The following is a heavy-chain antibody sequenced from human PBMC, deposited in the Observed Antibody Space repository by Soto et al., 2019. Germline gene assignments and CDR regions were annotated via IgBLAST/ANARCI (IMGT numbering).Heavy chain of an antibody. CDR1: GFTFSSYS. Sequence: PGGSLRLSCAASGFTFSSYSMNWVRQAPGKGLEWVSYISSSSSTIYYADSVKGRFTISRDNSKNTLYLQMNSLRAEDTAVYYCANQITTRFYYYGMDVWGQGTTVTVSS. CDR2: ISSSSSTI. CDR3: ANQITTRFYYYGMDV. V-gene: IGHV3-48*01. D-gene: IGHD4-4*01. J-gene: IGHJ6*02.